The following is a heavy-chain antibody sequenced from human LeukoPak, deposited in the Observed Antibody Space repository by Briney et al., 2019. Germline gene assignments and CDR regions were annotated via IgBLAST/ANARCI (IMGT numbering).Heavy chain of an antibody. Sequence: GGSLRLSCAASGFTFSSYGMHWVRQAPDKGLEWVALISYDGSNEYYADSVKGRFTISRDNSKNTLYLQMNSLRAEDTAVYYCAKRMAGATIDYWGQGTLVTVSS. CDR3: AKRMAGATIDY. J-gene: IGHJ4*02. V-gene: IGHV3-30*18. CDR1: GFTFSSYG. CDR2: ISYDGSNE. D-gene: IGHD6-19*01.